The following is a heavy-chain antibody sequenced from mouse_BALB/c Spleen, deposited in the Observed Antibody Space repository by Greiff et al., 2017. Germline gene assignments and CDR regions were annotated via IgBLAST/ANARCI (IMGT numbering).Heavy chain of an antibody. Sequence: EVKLVESGGGLVKPGGSLKLSCAASGFTFSSYAMSWVRQSPEKRLEWVAEISSGGSYTYYPDTVTGRFTISRDNAKNTLYLQMSSLKSEDTAMYYCARRGRYDALDYWGQGTTLTVSS. D-gene: IGHD2-14*01. V-gene: IGHV5-9-4*01. CDR1: GFTFSSYA. J-gene: IGHJ2*01. CDR3: ARRGRYDALDY. CDR2: ISSGGSYT.